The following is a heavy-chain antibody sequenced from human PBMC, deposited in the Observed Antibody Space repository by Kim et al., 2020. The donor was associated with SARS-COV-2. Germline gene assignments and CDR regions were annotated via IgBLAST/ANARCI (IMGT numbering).Heavy chain of an antibody. D-gene: IGHD6-6*01. J-gene: IGHJ6*02. CDR2: INTDTDNT. V-gene: IGHV1-18*01. Sequence: ASVKVSCKTSGYTFTSYGISWVRQAPGQGLEWMGWINTDTDNTKYAQSFQGRISVTTVTSTTTAYMELRSLRPDDTAVYFCARNGKRIAGMRYFSYQKAMDVRGPGTTVIVSS. CDR1: GYTFTSYG. CDR3: ARNGKRIAGMRYFSYQKAMDV.